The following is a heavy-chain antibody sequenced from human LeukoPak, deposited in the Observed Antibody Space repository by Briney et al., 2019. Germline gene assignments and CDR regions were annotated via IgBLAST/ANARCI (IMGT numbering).Heavy chain of an antibody. J-gene: IGHJ4*02. CDR3: ARDLGNY. CDR1: GFTFSSYW. CDR2: IYSGGST. V-gene: IGHV3-66*01. Sequence: PGGSLRLSCAASGFTFSSYWMSWVRQAPGKGLEWVSVIYSGGSTYYADSVKGRFTISRDNSKNTLYLQMNSLRAEDTAVYYCARDLGNYWGQGTLVTVSS. D-gene: IGHD3-10*01.